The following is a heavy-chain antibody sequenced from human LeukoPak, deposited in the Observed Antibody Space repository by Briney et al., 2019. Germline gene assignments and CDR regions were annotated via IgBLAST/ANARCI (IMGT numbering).Heavy chain of an antibody. J-gene: IGHJ4*02. D-gene: IGHD6-13*01. V-gene: IGHV3-30*18. CDR2: ISYDGSNK. CDR3: AKAVKGGIAAPDY. CDR1: GFTFSSYG. Sequence: GGSLRLSCAASGFTFSSYGMHWVRQAPGKGLEWVAVISYDGSNKYYADSVKGRFAISRDNSKNTLYLQMNSLRAEDTAVYYCAKAVKGGIAAPDYWGQGTLVTVSS.